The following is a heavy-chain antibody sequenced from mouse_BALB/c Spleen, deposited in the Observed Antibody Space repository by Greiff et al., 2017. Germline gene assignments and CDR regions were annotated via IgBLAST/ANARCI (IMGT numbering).Heavy chain of an antibody. CDR2: ISNGGGST. V-gene: IGHV5-12-2*01. D-gene: IGHD2-10*02. CDR3: ARQSYGNYAY. Sequence: EVQLVESGGGLVQPGGSLKLSCAASGFTFSSYTMSWVRQTPEKRLEWVAYISNGGGSTYYPDTVKGRVTIARDNAKNTLYLQMSSLKSEDTAMYYCARQSYGNYAYWGQGTLVTVSA. CDR1: GFTFSSYT. J-gene: IGHJ3*01.